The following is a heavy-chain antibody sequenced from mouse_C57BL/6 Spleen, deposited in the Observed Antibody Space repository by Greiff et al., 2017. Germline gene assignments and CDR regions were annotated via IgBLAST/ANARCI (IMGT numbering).Heavy chain of an antibody. CDR1: GYTFTSYD. D-gene: IGHD1-1*01. CDR2: IYPRDGST. V-gene: IGHV1-85*01. J-gene: IGHJ1*03. CDR3: AREDYYGSSSYWYFDV. Sequence: QVQLQQSGPELVKPGASVKLSCKASGYTFTSYDINWVKQRPGQGLEWIGWIYPRDGSTKYNEKFKGKATLPVATSSSTAYMELHSLTSEDSAVYFCAREDYYGSSSYWYFDVWGTGTTVTVSS.